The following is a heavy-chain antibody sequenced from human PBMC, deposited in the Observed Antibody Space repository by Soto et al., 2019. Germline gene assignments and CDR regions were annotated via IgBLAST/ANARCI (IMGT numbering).Heavy chain of an antibody. CDR2: INSDGSST. CDR1: GFTFRSYW. Sequence: WGSLRLSCAASGFTFRSYWMHWGRPAPGKGLVWVSRINSDGSSTSYADSVKGRFTISRDNAKNTLYLQMNSLRAEDTAVYYCARDIRQQLIREAPMDVWGKGTTVTVSS. D-gene: IGHD6-13*01. CDR3: ARDIRQQLIREAPMDV. J-gene: IGHJ6*03. V-gene: IGHV3-74*01.